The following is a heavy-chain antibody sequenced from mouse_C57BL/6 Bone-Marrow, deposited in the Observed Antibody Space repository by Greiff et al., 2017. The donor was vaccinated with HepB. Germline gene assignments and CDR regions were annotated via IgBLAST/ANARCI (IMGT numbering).Heavy chain of an antibody. Sequence: EVQLVESGGDLVKPGGSLKLSCAASGFTFSSYGMSWVRQTPDKRLEWVATISSGGSYTYYPDSVKGRFTISRDNAKNTLYLQMSSLKSEDTAMYYCARHAGPWFAYWGQGTLVTVSA. V-gene: IGHV5-6*01. J-gene: IGHJ3*01. CDR3: ARHAGPWFAY. CDR1: GFTFSSYG. CDR2: ISSGGSYT.